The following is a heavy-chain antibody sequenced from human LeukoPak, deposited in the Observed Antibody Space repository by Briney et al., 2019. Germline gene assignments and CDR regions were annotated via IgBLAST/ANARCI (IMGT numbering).Heavy chain of an antibody. V-gene: IGHV3-23*01. J-gene: IGHJ4*02. Sequence: GGSLRLSCAASGFTFSSYAMSWVRQAPGKGLEWVSGITGSGGGTYYADSVKGRFTISRDSSSSTLFLQMKSLRAEDTATYYCAKEVAAGRKGIDYWGQGILVTVSA. CDR1: GFTFSSYA. D-gene: IGHD6-6*01. CDR3: AKEVAAGRKGIDY. CDR2: ITGSGGGT.